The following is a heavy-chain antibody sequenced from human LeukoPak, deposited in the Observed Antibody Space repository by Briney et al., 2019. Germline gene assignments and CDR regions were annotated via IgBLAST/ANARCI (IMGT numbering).Heavy chain of an antibody. J-gene: IGHJ4*02. D-gene: IGHD1-26*01. CDR2: ISGSGGTT. CDR3: APSGSYNY. CDR1: GFTFSSYG. Sequence: GGSLRLSCAASGFTFSSYGMSWVRQAPGKGLEWVSGISGSGGTTYYADSAKGRFTISRDNSKNTLYLQMNSLRAEDTAVYYCAPSGSYNYWGQGTLVTVSS. V-gene: IGHV3-23*01.